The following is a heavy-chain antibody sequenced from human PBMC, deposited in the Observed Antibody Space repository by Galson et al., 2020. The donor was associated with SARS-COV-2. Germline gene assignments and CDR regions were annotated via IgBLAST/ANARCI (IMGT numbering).Heavy chain of an antibody. CDR1: GFTFSDYF. CDR2: ISTTGTYT. V-gene: IGHV3-11*06. J-gene: IGHJ4*02. Sequence: TGGSLSLSCAASGFTFSDYFMSWIRQTPGKGLEWVSYISTTGTYTNYAGSVKGRFTISRDNAKSSLYLQMNSLRAEDTAVYYCARAHRYCSGGSCPPVDYWGQGTLVTVSS. D-gene: IGHD2-15*01. CDR3: ARAHRYCSGGSCPPVDY.